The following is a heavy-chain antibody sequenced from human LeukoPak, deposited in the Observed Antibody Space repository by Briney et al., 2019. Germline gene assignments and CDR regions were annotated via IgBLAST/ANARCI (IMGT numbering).Heavy chain of an antibody. V-gene: IGHV3-74*01. Sequence: GGSLRLSCAASGFTFSAYWMHWVRQAPGKGLVWVSRVKYDGSTTTYADSVKGRFTISRDNAKNILYLQMNSLRVEDTAVYYCARDLDWLLFDYWGKGTLVTVSS. CDR3: ARDLDWLLFDY. J-gene: IGHJ4*02. D-gene: IGHD3-9*01. CDR2: VKYDGSTT. CDR1: GFTFSAYW.